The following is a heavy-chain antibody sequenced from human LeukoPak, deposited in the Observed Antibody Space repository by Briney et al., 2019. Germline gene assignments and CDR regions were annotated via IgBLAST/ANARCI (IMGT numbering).Heavy chain of an antibody. CDR2: IKQDGSEK. V-gene: IGHV3-7*01. J-gene: IGHJ4*02. CDR3: ARDDDWNYEDY. CDR1: GFTYSNYW. D-gene: IGHD1-7*01. Sequence: GGSLRLSCAAPGFTYSNYWMSWVRQAPGKELRWVANIKQDGSEKYYVDSVKGRFTISRDNAKKSLYLQMNSLRAEDTAVYYCARDDDWNYEDYWGQGTLVTVSP.